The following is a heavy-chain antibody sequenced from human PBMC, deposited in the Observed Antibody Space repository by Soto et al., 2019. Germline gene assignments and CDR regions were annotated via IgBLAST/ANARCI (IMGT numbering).Heavy chain of an antibody. J-gene: IGHJ6*02. CDR1: GFTFSSYS. V-gene: IGHV3-21*01. Sequence: EVQLVESGGGLVKPGGSMRLACAASGFTFSSYSMNWVRQAPGKGLEWVSSISSSSSYIYYAESVKGRFTISRDNAKNSLYLQMNSLRAEDTAVYYCAGDDDNYCGMDVWGQGTTVTVSS. CDR3: AGDDDNYCGMDV. D-gene: IGHD1-1*01. CDR2: ISSSSSYI.